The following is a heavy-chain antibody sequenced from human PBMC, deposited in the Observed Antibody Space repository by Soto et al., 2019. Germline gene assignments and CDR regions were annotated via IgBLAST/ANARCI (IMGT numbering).Heavy chain of an antibody. Sequence: QVQLVESGGGVVQPGRSLRLSCAASGFTFSSYAMHWVRQAPGKGLEWVAVISYDGSNKYYADSVKGRFTISRDNSKNTLYLQMNSLRAEDTAVYYCARDYGVRGGSYSRGMDVWGQGTTVTVSS. V-gene: IGHV3-30-3*01. CDR2: ISYDGSNK. D-gene: IGHD1-26*01. J-gene: IGHJ6*02. CDR1: GFTFSSYA. CDR3: ARDYGVRGGSYSRGMDV.